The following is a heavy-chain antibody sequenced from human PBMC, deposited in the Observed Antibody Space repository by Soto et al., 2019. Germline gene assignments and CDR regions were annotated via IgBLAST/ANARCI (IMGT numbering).Heavy chain of an antibody. Sequence: EVQLLESGGGLVQPGGSLRLSCAASGFTFISYAMSWVRQAPGKGLEWVSAISGSGGSTYYADSVKGRFTISRDNSKNTLYLQMNSLRAEDTAVYYCAKDLSDYGDKFDYWGQGTLVTVSS. V-gene: IGHV3-23*01. J-gene: IGHJ4*02. CDR3: AKDLSDYGDKFDY. D-gene: IGHD4-17*01. CDR2: ISGSGGST. CDR1: GFTFISYA.